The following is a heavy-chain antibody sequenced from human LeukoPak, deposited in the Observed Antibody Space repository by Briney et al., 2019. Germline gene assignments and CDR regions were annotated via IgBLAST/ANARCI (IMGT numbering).Heavy chain of an antibody. CDR1: GFTLDDYA. CDR3: AKDRGDHYHDTSGHYCSDY. V-gene: IGHV3-23*01. D-gene: IGHD3-22*01. J-gene: IGHJ4*02. Sequence: GGSLRLSCAASGFTLDDYAMSWVRQAPGKGLEWVSAISGGPGPTFYADAVKGRFTISRDSSKDTLYLQINSLRAEDTALYYCAKDRGDHYHDTSGHYCSDYWGQGTLVTVSS. CDR2: ISGGPGPT.